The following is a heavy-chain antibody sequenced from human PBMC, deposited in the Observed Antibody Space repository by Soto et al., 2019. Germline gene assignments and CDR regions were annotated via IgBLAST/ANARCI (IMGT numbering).Heavy chain of an antibody. CDR1: GGSISSVDYY. J-gene: IGHJ4*02. CDR3: ARGSDYYDSSGYYHY. D-gene: IGHD3-22*01. V-gene: IGHV4-30-4*01. CDR2: IYYSGRT. Sequence: QVQLQESCPGLVTPSQTLSLTCTVSGGSISSVDYYWSWIRQPPGQGLDWIGYIYYSGRTYYNPSLKSRVTISVDTSKNQYSLKLSSVTAADTAVYYCARGSDYYDSSGYYHYWGQGPLVTVSS.